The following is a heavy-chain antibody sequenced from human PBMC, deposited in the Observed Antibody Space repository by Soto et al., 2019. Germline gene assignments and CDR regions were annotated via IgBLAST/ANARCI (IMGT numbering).Heavy chain of an antibody. CDR3: ARAVYYYYGMDV. CDR1: GGSISSGDYY. J-gene: IGHJ6*02. V-gene: IGHV4-30-4*01. Sequence: PSETLSLTCTVSGGSISSGDYYWSWIRQPPGKGLEWIGYIYYSGSTYYNPSLKSRVTISVDTSKNQFSLKLSSVTAADTAVYYCARAVYYYYGMDVWGQGTTVTVSS. CDR2: IYYSGST.